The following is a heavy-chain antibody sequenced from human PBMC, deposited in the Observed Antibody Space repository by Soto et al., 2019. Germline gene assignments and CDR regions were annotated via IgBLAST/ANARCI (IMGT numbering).Heavy chain of an antibody. V-gene: IGHV3-73*02. D-gene: IGHD3-10*01. CDR1: GFSFSDSA. CDR2: IRSKANNYAT. CDR3: TIQAEVYSGYFQY. Sequence: EVQLVESGGGLVQPGGSLKLSCAVSGFSFSDSAMHWVRQASGKGLEWVGRIRSKANNYATAYAASVRGMCTVSRDDSKNTAFLQMNSLKIEDTAVYDCTIQAEVYSGYFQYWGQGTLVTVSS. J-gene: IGHJ1*01.